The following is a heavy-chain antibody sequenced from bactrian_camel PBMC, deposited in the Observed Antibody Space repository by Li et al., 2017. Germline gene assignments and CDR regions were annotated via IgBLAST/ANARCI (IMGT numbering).Heavy chain of an antibody. CDR3: AAGLKAYSGNWFANPLNYEYQY. CDR1: GYTTTRMC. J-gene: IGHJ4*01. Sequence: QVQLVESGGGSVQAGGTLRLACKASGYTTTRMCMGWFRQAPGKEREAVAHLGNDDRTTYVDSVKGRFIISGDNDKATIYLQMASLELEDTAMYYCAAGLKAYSGNWFANPLNYEYQYWGQGTQVTVS. CDR2: LGNDDRT. V-gene: IGHV3S53*01. D-gene: IGHD6*01.